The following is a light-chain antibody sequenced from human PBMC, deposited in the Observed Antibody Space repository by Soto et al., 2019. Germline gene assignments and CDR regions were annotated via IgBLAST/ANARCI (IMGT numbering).Light chain of an antibody. J-gene: IGKJ5*01. V-gene: IGKV4-1*01. CDR3: QQYYSTLFT. CDR2: WAS. CDR1: QSVLYSSNNKNY. Sequence: DIVMTQSPDSLAVSLGERATINCKSSQSVLYSSNNKNYLAWYQQKPGQPPKLLFYWASTRESGVPDRFSGSGYGTDFTLTISSQQAEDVAVYYCQQYYSTLFTFGQGTRLEIK.